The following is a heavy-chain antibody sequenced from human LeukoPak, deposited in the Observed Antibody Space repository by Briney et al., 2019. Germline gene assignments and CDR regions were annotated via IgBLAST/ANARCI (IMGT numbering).Heavy chain of an antibody. V-gene: IGHV4-34*01. J-gene: IGHJ4*02. Sequence: SETXXLTCAXYGGSFSGYYWSWIRQPPGKGLEWIGEINHSGSTNYNPSLKSRVTISVDTSKNQFSLKLSSVTAADTAVYYCARAAGLWGQGTLVTVSS. CDR2: INHSGST. CDR3: ARAAGL. D-gene: IGHD6-13*01. CDR1: GGSFSGYY.